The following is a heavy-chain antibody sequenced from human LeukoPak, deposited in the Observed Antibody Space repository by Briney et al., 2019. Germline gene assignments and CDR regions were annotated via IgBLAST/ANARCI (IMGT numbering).Heavy chain of an antibody. CDR2: INSDGSST. CDR1: GFTFSNYW. Sequence: GGSLRLSCAASGFTFSNYWMHWVRQAPGKGVAWVSRINSDGSSTTSADSVKGRFTISRDNAKNTLYLQMNSLRAEDTAVYYCAKGGATVIDYWGQGTLVTVSS. J-gene: IGHJ4*02. D-gene: IGHD4-17*01. V-gene: IGHV3-74*01. CDR3: AKGGATVIDY.